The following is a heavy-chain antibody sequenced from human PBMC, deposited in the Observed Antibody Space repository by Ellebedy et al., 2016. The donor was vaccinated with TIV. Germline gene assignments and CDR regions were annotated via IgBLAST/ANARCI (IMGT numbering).Heavy chain of an antibody. CDR1: GGSFSGYY. Sequence: SETLSLTCAVNGGSFSGYYWTWIRQPPGKGLEWIGEINHSGSTHYKPSFKSRVTISVDSSKNHFSLKLSSVTAADTAVYYCARGFDGSGSYYYYGMDVWGQGTTVTVS. D-gene: IGHD3-10*01. V-gene: IGHV4-34*01. CDR2: INHSGST. CDR3: ARGFDGSGSYYYYGMDV. J-gene: IGHJ6*02.